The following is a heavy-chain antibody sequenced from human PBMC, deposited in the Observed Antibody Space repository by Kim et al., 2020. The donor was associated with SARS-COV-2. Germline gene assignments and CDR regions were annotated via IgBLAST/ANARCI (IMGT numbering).Heavy chain of an antibody. V-gene: IGHV4-4*02. CDR2: T. Sequence: TNYNPSLKSRVTISVDKSKNQFSLKLSSVTAADTAVYYCARGQSEYYFDYWGQGTLVTVSS. CDR3: ARGQSEYYFDY. J-gene: IGHJ4*02.